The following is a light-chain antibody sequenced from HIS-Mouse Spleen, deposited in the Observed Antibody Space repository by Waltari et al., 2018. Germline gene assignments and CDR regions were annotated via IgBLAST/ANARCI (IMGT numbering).Light chain of an antibody. V-gene: IGLV3-1*01. CDR2: QDS. Sequence: SYELTQPPSVSVSPGQTAIITRPGAQVGDKYACSYQHKPGQSPVLVIYQDSKRPSGIPERFSGSNSGNTATLTISGTQAMDEADYYCQAWDSSYSVFGGGTKLTVL. CDR3: QAWDSSYSV. CDR1: QVGDKY. J-gene: IGLJ2*01.